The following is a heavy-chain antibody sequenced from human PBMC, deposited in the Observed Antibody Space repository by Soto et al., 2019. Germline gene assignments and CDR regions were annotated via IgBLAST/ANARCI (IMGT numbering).Heavy chain of an antibody. CDR1: GFTFSSYS. V-gene: IGHV3-23*01. J-gene: IGHJ4*02. D-gene: IGHD6-19*01. CDR2: ISVSGGST. Sequence: EVQLLESGGGLVQPGGSLRLSCAASGFTFSSYSMSWVRQAPGKGLEGVSAISVSGGSTYYADSVRGRFTISRDNSKNTLYLQMNSLRAEDTAVYYCAPPRGEAVANLDYWGQGTLVTVSS. CDR3: APPRGEAVANLDY.